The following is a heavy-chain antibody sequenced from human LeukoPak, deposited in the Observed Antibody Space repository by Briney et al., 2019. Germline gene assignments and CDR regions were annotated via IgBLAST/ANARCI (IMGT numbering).Heavy chain of an antibody. Sequence: ASVTVSFKASGYTFTGYYMHWVRQAPGQGLEWMGWINPNSGGTNYAQKFQGRVTMTRDTSISTAYMELSRLRSDDTAVYYCARDSTYYYDSSGFRRWFDPWGQGTLVTVSS. CDR3: ARDSTYYYDSSGFRRWFDP. V-gene: IGHV1-2*02. CDR1: GYTFTGYY. D-gene: IGHD3-22*01. J-gene: IGHJ5*02. CDR2: INPNSGGT.